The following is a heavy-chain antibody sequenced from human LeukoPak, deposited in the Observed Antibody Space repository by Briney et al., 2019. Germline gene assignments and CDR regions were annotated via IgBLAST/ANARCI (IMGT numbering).Heavy chain of an antibody. D-gene: IGHD2-15*01. Sequence: GGSLRLSCAASEFTFSSSSMNWVRQAPGKGLEWVSSISSSRGYIYYAASVKGRFTISRDNAKNSLYLQMDTLRAEDTAVYYCAREYCSGGSCWWFDPWGQGTLVTVSS. CDR2: ISSSRGYI. CDR3: AREYCSGGSCWWFDP. V-gene: IGHV3-21*01. J-gene: IGHJ5*02. CDR1: EFTFSSSS.